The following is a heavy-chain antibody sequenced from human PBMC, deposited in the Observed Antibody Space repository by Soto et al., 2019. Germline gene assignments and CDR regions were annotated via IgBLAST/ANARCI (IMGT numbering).Heavy chain of an antibody. J-gene: IGHJ3*01. CDR1: GFTFSNYR. Sequence: PGGSLRLSCAASGFTFSNYRMHWVRQVPGKGLVWVSRVNGDGSSTFYADSVKGRFTISRDNAENTVFLQMNSLRAEDTAVYYCARDNWNTVWGQGTMVTVSS. CDR2: VNGDGSST. V-gene: IGHV3-74*01. D-gene: IGHD1-20*01. CDR3: ARDNWNTV.